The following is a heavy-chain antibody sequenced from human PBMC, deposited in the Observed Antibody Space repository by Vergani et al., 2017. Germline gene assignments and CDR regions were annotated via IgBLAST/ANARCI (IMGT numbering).Heavy chain of an antibody. CDR3: ARARCGGACFMSNWLDT. J-gene: IGHJ5*02. D-gene: IGHD2-21*02. V-gene: IGHV3-74*03. CDR1: GFTLGQYW. CDR2: VKSDGNSA. Sequence: EVQLVESGGGLVQPGGSLRLPCAASGFTLGQYWMHLVRQTPGTGLEWVSRVKSDGNSAMYADSVKGRFTISRDNSKNTLYLEMKSLRVEDTAVYYCARARCGGACFMSNWLDTWGQGTLVSVSS.